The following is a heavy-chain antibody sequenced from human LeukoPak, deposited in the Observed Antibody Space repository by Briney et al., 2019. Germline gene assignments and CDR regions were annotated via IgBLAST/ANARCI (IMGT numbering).Heavy chain of an antibody. CDR2: VWYDGSNK. CDR3: AKGLMSSWYTSFDS. V-gene: IGHV3-33*06. Sequence: GRSLRLSCAASGFTFSNYGMHWVRQAPGKGLEWVALVWYDGSNKYYADSMKGRFTISRDNSKNTLYLEMSSLRAEDTAVYYCAKGLMSSWYTSFDSWGQGTLVIVSS. D-gene: IGHD6-13*01. J-gene: IGHJ5*01. CDR1: GFTFSNYG.